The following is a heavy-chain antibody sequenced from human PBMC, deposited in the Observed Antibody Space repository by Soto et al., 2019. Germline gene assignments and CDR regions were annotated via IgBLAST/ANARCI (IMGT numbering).Heavy chain of an antibody. CDR1: GFTFSNYW. CDR3: ARGILGSGTANDH. J-gene: IGHJ4*02. Sequence: EVQLVESGGGLVQPGGSLILSCAASGFTFSNYWMVWVRQAPRKGLVWVSRIIGDGLYTTYADSVKGRFTISRDNAKNPVYLQMNRLRVEDTAVYYCARGILGSGTANDHWGQGTLVTVSS. CDR2: IIGDGLYT. V-gene: IGHV3-74*03. D-gene: IGHD3-10*01.